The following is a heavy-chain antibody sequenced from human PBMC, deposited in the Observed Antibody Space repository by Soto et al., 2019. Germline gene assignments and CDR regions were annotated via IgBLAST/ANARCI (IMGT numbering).Heavy chain of an antibody. CDR3: AKDPRLLYSGSYPFDY. V-gene: IGHV3-23*01. CDR1: GFTFSSYA. Sequence: GGSLRLSCAASGFTFSSYAMSWVRQAPGKGLEWVSAISGSGGSTYYADSVKGRFAISRDNSKNTLYLQMNSLRAEDTAVYYCAKDPRLLYSGSYPFDYWGQGTLVTVSS. J-gene: IGHJ4*02. D-gene: IGHD1-26*01. CDR2: ISGSGGST.